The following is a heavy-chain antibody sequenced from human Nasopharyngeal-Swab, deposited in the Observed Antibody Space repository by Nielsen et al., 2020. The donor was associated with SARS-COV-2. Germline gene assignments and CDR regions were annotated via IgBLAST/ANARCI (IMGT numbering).Heavy chain of an antibody. J-gene: IGHJ6*02. CDR2: ISGSGHTT. CDR3: AKDRDSGDDSDDYYHYYGMDV. CDR1: GFTFRSYA. V-gene: IGHV3-23*01. Sequence: GESLKISCAASGFTFRSYAISWVRQAPGKGLEWVSVISGSGHTTYYADSVKGRFTISRDNSKNTVNLQMNSLRAEDTAIYYCAKDRDSGDDSDDYYHYYGMDVWGQGTTVTVSS. D-gene: IGHD5-12*01.